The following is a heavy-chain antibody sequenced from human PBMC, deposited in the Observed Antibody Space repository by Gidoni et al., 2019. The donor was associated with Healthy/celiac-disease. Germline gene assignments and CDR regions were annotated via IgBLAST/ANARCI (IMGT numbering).Heavy chain of an antibody. CDR3: AKRDYYILTGYTSFDY. J-gene: IGHJ4*02. CDR2: ISGSGGST. D-gene: IGHD3-9*01. CDR1: GFTFSSYA. V-gene: IGHV3-23*01. Sequence: EVQLLESGGGLVQPGGSLRLSCAASGFTFSSYAMSWVRQAPGKGLEWVSAISGSGGSTYYADSVKGRFTISRDNSKNTLYLQMNSLRAEDTAVYYCAKRDYYILTGYTSFDYWGQGTLVTVSS.